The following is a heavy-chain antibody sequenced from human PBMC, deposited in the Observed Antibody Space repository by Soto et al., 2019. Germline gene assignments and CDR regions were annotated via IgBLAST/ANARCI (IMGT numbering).Heavy chain of an antibody. CDR2: FDPEDGET. V-gene: IGHV1-24*01. D-gene: IGHD6-19*01. CDR1: GYTLTELS. J-gene: IGHJ6*02. CDR3: ATVSIQQWYYGMDV. Sequence: ASVKVSCKVSGYTLTELSMHWVRQAPGKGLEWMGGFDPEDGETIYAQKFQGRVTMTEDTSTDTAYMELSSLRSEDTAVDYCATVSIQQWYYGMDVWGQGTTVTVSS.